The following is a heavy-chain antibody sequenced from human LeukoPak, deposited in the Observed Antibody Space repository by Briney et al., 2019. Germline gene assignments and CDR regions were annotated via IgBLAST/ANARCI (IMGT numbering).Heavy chain of an antibody. CDR1: GFTFSTYA. J-gene: IGHJ4*02. Sequence: GGSLRLSCAASGFTFSTYAMSWVRQAPGKGLEWVSSISSSGDRTFYADSVKDRFAISRDNSENTLYLQMSRLRAEDTAVYYCAKDRPNYHESNGHYYRPNGDYWGQGTLVTVSS. V-gene: IGHV3-23*01. CDR3: AKDRPNYHESNGHYYRPNGDY. D-gene: IGHD3-22*01. CDR2: ISSSGDRT.